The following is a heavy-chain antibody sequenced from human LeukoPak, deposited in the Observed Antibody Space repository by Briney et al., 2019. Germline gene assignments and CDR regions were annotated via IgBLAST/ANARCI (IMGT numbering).Heavy chain of an antibody. V-gene: IGHV4-4*07. J-gene: IGHJ4*02. Sequence: PSETLSLTCTVSGGSISSYYWSWIRQPAGKGLEWIGRIYTSGSTNYNPSLKSRVTMSVDTSKNQFSLKLSSVTAADTAVYYCAAATGPGQNGDYEGTLRYWAQGPLVTVSS. CDR3: AAATGPGQNGDYEGTLRY. CDR1: GGSISSYY. D-gene: IGHD4-17*01. CDR2: IYTSGST.